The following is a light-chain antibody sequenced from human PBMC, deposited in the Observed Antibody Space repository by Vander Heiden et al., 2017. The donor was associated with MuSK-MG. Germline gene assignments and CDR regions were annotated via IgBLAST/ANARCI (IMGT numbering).Light chain of an antibody. CDR1: QSVSSY. Sequence: EIVLTQSPATLSLSPGERATLSCRASQSVSSYIAWYQQESGQAPRLLNLDASSGATGIPARCSGSGSGTVFTLTISSLEPEDFAFYYCQPRRNRPLTFGRGTKVDIK. V-gene: IGKV3-11*01. CDR2: DAS. CDR3: QPRRNRPLT. J-gene: IGKJ3*01.